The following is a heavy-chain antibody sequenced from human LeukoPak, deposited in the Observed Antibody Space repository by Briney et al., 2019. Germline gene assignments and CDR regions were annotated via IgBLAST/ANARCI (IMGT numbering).Heavy chain of an antibody. Sequence: SVKVSCKASGGTFSSYAISWVRQAPGQGLEWMGGIIPIFGTANYAQKFQGRVTITADKSTSTAYMELSSLRSEDTAVYYCARGAVTYYDILTGYYYFDYWGQGTLVTVSS. D-gene: IGHD3-9*01. V-gene: IGHV1-69*06. CDR3: ARGAVTYYDILTGYYYFDY. CDR2: IIPIFGTA. CDR1: GGTFSSYA. J-gene: IGHJ4*02.